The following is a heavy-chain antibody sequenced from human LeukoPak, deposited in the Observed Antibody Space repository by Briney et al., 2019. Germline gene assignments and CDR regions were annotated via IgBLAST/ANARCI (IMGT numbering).Heavy chain of an antibody. D-gene: IGHD1-26*01. V-gene: IGHV3-23*01. J-gene: IGHJ4*02. CDR3: ATDVGPIMFDY. CDR1: GSNFNIYA. CDR2: IDGTGGST. Sequence: GGSLRLSCAASGSNFNIYAMTWVRQTPEKGLEWVSTIDGTGGSTHYADSLKGRFTISRDNSRNTLYLQMNSLRAEDTALYYCATDVGPIMFDYWGQGTLVTVSS.